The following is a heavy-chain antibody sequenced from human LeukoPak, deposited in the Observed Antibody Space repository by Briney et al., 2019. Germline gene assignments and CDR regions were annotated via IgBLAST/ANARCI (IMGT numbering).Heavy chain of an antibody. CDR2: ISSSSSYI. CDR3: ARDLWFGDVDDY. Sequence: PGGSLRLSCAASGFTFSSYAMHWVRQAPGKGLEWVSSISSSSSYIYYADSVKGRLTISRDNAKNSLYLQMNSLRAEDTAVYYCARDLWFGDVDDYWGQGTLVTVSS. V-gene: IGHV3-21*01. CDR1: GFTFSSYA. D-gene: IGHD3-10*01. J-gene: IGHJ4*02.